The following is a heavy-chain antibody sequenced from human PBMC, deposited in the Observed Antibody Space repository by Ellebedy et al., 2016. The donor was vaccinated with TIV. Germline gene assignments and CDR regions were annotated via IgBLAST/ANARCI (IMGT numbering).Heavy chain of an antibody. D-gene: IGHD5-24*01. J-gene: IGHJ5*02. Sequence: KVSCKGSGYSFTNYWIGWVRQMPGKGLEWMGIIYPGDSDTRYSPSFQGQVTISADKSISTAYLQWSSLKASDTAMYYCARQRVEMATIYWFDPWGQGTLVTVSS. CDR3: ARQRVEMATIYWFDP. V-gene: IGHV5-51*01. CDR1: GYSFTNYW. CDR2: IYPGDSDT.